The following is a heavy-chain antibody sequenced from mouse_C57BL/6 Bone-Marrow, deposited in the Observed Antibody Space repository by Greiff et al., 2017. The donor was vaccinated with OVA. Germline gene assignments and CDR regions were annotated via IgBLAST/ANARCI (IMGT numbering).Heavy chain of an antibody. D-gene: IGHD1-1*02. CDR2: INPYNGGT. V-gene: IGHV1-19*01. J-gene: IGHJ4*01. CDR3: AIWSYAMDY. Sequence: EVKLLESGPVLVKPGASVKMSCKASGYTFTDYYMNWVKQSHGKSLEWIGVINPYNGGTSYNQKFKGKATLTVDKSSSTAYMELNSLTSEDSAVYYCAIWSYAMDYWGQGTSVTVSS. CDR1: GYTFTDYY.